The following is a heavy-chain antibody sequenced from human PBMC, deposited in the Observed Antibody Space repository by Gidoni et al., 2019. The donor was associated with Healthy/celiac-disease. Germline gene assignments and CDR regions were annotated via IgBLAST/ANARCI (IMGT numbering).Heavy chain of an antibody. V-gene: IGHV3-30-3*01. Sequence: QVQLVESGGGVVQPGRSLRLSCAASGFTFSSYAMHWVRQAPGKGLEWVAVISYDGSNKYYADSVKCRFTISRDNSKNTLYLQMNSLRAEDTAVYYCARAPSRMIVVVPAAMDYWGQGTLVTVSS. CDR3: ARAPSRMIVVVPAAMDY. CDR1: GFTFSSYA. D-gene: IGHD2-2*01. CDR2: ISYDGSNK. J-gene: IGHJ4*02.